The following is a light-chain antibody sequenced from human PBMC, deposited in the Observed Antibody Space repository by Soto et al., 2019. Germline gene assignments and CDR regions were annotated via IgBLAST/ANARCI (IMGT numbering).Light chain of an antibody. J-gene: IGKJ1*01. Sequence: DLQMAQSPSTLSASVGDRVTITCRASQNIRSRLAWFQQKPGKAPKLLIYDASSLESGVPQRFSGSGSGTAFTLVISSLQPDDFATYYYKQYGNYRAFGQGTKVDIK. CDR3: KQYGNYRA. CDR1: QNIRSR. V-gene: IGKV1-5*01. CDR2: DAS.